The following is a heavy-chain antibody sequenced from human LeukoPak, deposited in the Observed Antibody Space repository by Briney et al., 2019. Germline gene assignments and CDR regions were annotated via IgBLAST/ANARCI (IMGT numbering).Heavy chain of an antibody. CDR2: ITDDAGAT. D-gene: IGHD3-22*01. V-gene: IGHV3-23*01. Sequence: GGFLRLSCAASGFTFSSYAMSWVRQAPGKGLEWVSAITDDAGATDYADSVKGRFTISRDNSKNTLFLQMSSLRAEDTAVYYCAKRSYGSSGHFDCWGQGTLVTVSS. CDR3: AKRSYGSSGHFDC. CDR1: GFTFSSYA. J-gene: IGHJ4*02.